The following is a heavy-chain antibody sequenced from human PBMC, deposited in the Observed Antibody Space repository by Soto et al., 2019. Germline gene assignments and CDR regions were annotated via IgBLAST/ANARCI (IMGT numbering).Heavy chain of an antibody. CDR1: GLTFANYA. J-gene: IGHJ4*02. V-gene: IGHV3-49*03. Sequence: GGSLRLSCTASGLTFANYAMSWFRQAPGKGLEWVGFIKSKAYGGTTEYAASVKGRFTISRDDSKSIAYLQMNSLKTEDTAVYYCTRDFDGYNYLAFDYRGQGTLVTVSS. CDR2: IKSKAYGGTT. D-gene: IGHD5-12*01. CDR3: TRDFDGYNYLAFDY.